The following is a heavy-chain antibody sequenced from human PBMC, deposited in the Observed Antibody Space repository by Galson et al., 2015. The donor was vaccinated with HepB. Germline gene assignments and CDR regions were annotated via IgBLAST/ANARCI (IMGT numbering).Heavy chain of an antibody. CDR3: ARSLPGGWYYFDY. J-gene: IGHJ4*02. Sequence: SVKVSCKAPGYTFTSYYMHWVRQAPGQGLEWMGVINPSGGSTNYAQNFQGRVTMTRDTSTTIVYMELTSLKSDDTAVYYCARSLPGGWYYFDYWGQGALVTVSP. CDR2: INPSGGST. CDR1: GYTFTSYY. D-gene: IGHD3-16*01. V-gene: IGHV1-46*01.